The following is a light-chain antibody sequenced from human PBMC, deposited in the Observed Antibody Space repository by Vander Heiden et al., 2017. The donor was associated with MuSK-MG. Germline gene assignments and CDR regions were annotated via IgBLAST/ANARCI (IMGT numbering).Light chain of an antibody. J-gene: IGKJ5*01. V-gene: IGKV1-5*03. Sequence: DIQMTQSPSTLSASVGVRVTITCRASQSISSWLAWYQQKPGNAPKLLVYKASSLESGVPARFSGSGSGTEVTLTISSLQPDDFATYYCQQYNSYSITFGQGTRLEIK. CDR1: QSISSW. CDR3: QQYNSYSIT. CDR2: KAS.